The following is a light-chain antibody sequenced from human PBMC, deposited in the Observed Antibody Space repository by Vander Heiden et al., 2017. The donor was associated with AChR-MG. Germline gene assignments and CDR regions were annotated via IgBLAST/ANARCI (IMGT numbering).Light chain of an antibody. Sequence: QSVLTQPPSVSGAPGQRVTISCTGSSANIGTGNDVQWYQQLPGAAPKLLIYGNTNRPSGVPDRFSGSKSDTSGSLAITGLQAEDEADYYCQSYDSSLSGLVFGGGTKLTVL. V-gene: IGLV1-40*01. CDR1: SANIGTGND. CDR2: GNT. J-gene: IGLJ3*02. CDR3: QSYDSSLSGLV.